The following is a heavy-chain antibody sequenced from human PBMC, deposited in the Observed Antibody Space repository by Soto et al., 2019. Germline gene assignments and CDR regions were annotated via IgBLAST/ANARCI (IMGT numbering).Heavy chain of an antibody. CDR1: GFIVSDTY. V-gene: IGHV3-66*01. J-gene: IGHJ3*02. D-gene: IGHD2-15*01. CDR2: ISNRGDT. Sequence: EVQLVDSGGGLVQPGGSLRLSCTASGFIVSDTYVNWVRQAPGKGRELVSVISNRGDTHYADSVRGRFSLSRDISDNTLHLQMNNLRVEDTAVYYCAREPRYCRGGSCSITGDAYDIWGQGTMVTVSS. CDR3: AREPRYCRGGSCSITGDAYDI.